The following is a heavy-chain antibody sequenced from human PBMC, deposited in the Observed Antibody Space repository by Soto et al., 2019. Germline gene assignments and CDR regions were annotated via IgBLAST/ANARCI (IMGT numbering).Heavy chain of an antibody. V-gene: IGHV1-3*01. CDR1: GYTFTSYA. D-gene: IGHD1-26*01. J-gene: IGHJ5*02. Sequence: ASVKVSCKASGYTFTSYAMHWVRQAPGQRLEWMGWINAGNGNTKYSQKFQGRVTITRDTSASTAYMELSSLRSEDTAVYYCARKKVGAMDWFDPWGQGTLVTVPQ. CDR3: ARKKVGAMDWFDP. CDR2: INAGNGNT.